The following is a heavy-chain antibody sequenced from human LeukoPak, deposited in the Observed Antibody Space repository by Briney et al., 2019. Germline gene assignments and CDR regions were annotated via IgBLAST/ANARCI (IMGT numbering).Heavy chain of an antibody. J-gene: IGHJ5*02. D-gene: IGHD4-17*01. CDR1: GYTFTGYY. CDR3: ARDPYGEAGWVDP. V-gene: IGHV1-2*02. Sequence: ASVKVSCKASGYTFTGYYMHWVRQAPGQGLEWMGWMNPNSGGTNYAQKFQGRVTMTRDTSISTAYMELSRLRSDDAGAYYCARDPYGEAGWVDPWGQGTLVTVSS. CDR2: MNPNSGGT.